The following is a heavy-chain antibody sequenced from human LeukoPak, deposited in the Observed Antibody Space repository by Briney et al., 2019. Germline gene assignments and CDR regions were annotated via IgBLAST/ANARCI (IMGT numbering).Heavy chain of an antibody. CDR3: ARTREGKWEPSYYFDY. J-gene: IGHJ4*02. CDR2: TYYRSKWYN. Sequence: SQTLSLTCAISGDSFSSNSAAWNWIRQSPSRGLEWLGRTYYRSKWYNDYAVSVKSLITINPDTSKNQFSLQLNSVTPEDTAVYYCARTREGKWEPSYYFDYWGQGTLVTVSS. V-gene: IGHV6-1*01. D-gene: IGHD1-26*01. CDR1: GDSFSSNSAA.